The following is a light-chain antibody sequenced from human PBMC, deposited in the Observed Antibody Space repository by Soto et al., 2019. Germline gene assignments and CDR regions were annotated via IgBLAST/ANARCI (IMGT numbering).Light chain of an antibody. CDR2: GAS. J-gene: IGKJ5*01. CDR1: QSVSNNY. V-gene: IGKV3-20*01. CDR3: QQYGSSPT. Sequence: IVLTQYPGTLSLSPGERATLSCRASQSVSNNYLAWYQQKPGQAPRLLIYGASSRATGIPDRFSGSGSGTDFTLTISRLEPEDFAVYYCQQYGSSPTFGQGRRLAI.